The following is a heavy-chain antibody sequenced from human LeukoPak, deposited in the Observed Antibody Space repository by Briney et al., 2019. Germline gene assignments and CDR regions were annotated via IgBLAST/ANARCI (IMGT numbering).Heavy chain of an antibody. D-gene: IGHD5-18*01. CDR2: IIPIFGTA. Sequence: GSSVKVSCKAYGGTFISYAISWVRQAPGQGLEWMGGIIPIFGTANYAQKFQGRVTITADESTSTAYMELSSLRSEDTAVYYCARGGNSYGAGNWFDPWVQGTLVTVSS. V-gene: IGHV1-69*01. CDR1: GGTFISYA. CDR3: ARGGNSYGAGNWFDP. J-gene: IGHJ5*02.